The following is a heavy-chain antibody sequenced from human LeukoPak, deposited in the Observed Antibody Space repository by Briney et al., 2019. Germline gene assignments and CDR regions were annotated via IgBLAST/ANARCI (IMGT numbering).Heavy chain of an antibody. CDR1: GFTFSSYW. CDR2: IKQDGSEK. J-gene: IGHJ5*02. Sequence: GGSLRLSCAASGFTFSSYWMSWVRQAPGKGLEWVANIKQDGSEKYYVDSVKGRFTISRDNAKNSLYLQMNSLRAEDTAVYYCARVIYLGAMAAWFDPWGQGTLVTVSS. V-gene: IGHV3-7*01. CDR3: ARVIYLGAMAAWFDP. D-gene: IGHD1-26*01.